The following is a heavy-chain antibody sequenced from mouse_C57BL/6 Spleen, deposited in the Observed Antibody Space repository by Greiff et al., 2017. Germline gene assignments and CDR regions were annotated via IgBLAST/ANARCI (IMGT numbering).Heavy chain of an antibody. Sequence: QVQLQQSGPELVKPGASVKISCKASGYAFSSSWMNWVKQRPGKGLEWIGRIYPGDGDTNYNGKFEGKATLTADKSSSTAYMQLSSLTSEDSAVYFCARRGLGGYFDYWGQGTTLTVSS. D-gene: IGHD3-3*01. CDR1: GYAFSSSW. CDR2: IYPGDGDT. J-gene: IGHJ2*01. CDR3: ARRGLGGYFDY. V-gene: IGHV1-82*01.